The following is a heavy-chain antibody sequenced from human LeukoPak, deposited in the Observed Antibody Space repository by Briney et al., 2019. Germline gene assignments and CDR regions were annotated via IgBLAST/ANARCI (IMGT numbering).Heavy chain of an antibody. CDR3: ARDVQIDY. Sequence: GGSLRLSCAASGFTFSSYTMNWVRQAPGKALEWVSSIRSSGSYIYYADSVKGRFTISRDNAENSLYLQMNSLRAEDTAVYYCARDVQIDYWGQGTLVTVSS. CDR2: IRSSGSYI. CDR1: GFTFSSYT. J-gene: IGHJ4*02. V-gene: IGHV3-21*01. D-gene: IGHD1-1*01.